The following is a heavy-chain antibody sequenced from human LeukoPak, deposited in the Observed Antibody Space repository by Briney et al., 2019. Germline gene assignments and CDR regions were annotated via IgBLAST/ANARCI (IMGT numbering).Heavy chain of an antibody. CDR2: ISSSSSYI. J-gene: IGHJ6*04. CDR1: GFTFSSYS. V-gene: IGHV3-21*01. CDR3: ARRVRGVIISYGMDV. D-gene: IGHD3-10*01. Sequence: GGSLRLSCAASGFTFSSYSMNWVRQAPGPGLKWFSSISSSSSYIYYADSVKGRFTISRDNAKNSLYLQMNSLRAEDTAVYYCARRVRGVIISYGMDVWGKGTTVTVSS.